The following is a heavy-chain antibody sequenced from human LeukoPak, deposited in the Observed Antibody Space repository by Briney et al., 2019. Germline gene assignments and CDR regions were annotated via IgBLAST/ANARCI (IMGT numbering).Heavy chain of an antibody. D-gene: IGHD2-2*01. CDR2: IKQDGSEK. Sequence: GGSLRLSCAAFGFTFSSYWMSWVRQAPGKGLEWVANIKQDGSEKYYVDSVKGRFTISRDNAKNSLYLQMNSLRAEDTAVYYCARDVVIPAALTYYYYYYMDVWGKGTTVTVSS. J-gene: IGHJ6*03. CDR3: ARDVVIPAALTYYYYYYMDV. V-gene: IGHV3-7*01. CDR1: GFTFSSYW.